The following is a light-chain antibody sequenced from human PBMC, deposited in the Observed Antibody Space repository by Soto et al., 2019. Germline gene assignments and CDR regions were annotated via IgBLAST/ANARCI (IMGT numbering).Light chain of an antibody. J-gene: IGLJ1*01. Sequence: QSVLTQPPSVSGAPGQRVTISCTGSSSNIGAGYDVHWYQQLPGTAPKLLIYGNSNRPSGVPDRFSGSKSGTSASLAITGLQAEDEADYYCQSYDSSLSGYVFGPGTKVTAL. CDR3: QSYDSSLSGYV. CDR1: SSNIGAGYD. V-gene: IGLV1-40*01. CDR2: GNS.